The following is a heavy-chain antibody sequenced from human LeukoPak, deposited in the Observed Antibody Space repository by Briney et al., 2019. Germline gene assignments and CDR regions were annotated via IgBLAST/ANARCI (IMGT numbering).Heavy chain of an antibody. Sequence: ASVKVSCKASGYTFTSYYMHWVRQAPGQGLEWMGLINPSGGSTSYAQKFQGRVTMTRDTSTSTVYMELSSVRSEDAAVYYCATRAVADLEYYFDYWGQGTLVTVSS. CDR3: ATRAVADLEYYFDY. D-gene: IGHD6-19*01. CDR1: GYTFTSYY. J-gene: IGHJ4*02. V-gene: IGHV1-46*03. CDR2: INPSGGST.